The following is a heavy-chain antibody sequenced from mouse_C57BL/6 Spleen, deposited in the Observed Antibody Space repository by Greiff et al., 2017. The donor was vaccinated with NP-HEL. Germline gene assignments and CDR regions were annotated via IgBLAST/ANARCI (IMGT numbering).Heavy chain of an antibody. Sequence: VQLQQSGAELVRPGASVKLSCKASGYTFTDYYINWVKQRPGQGLEWIARIYPGSGNTYYNEKFKGKATLTAEKSSSTAYMQLSSLTSEDSAVYFCARSTTVGNFDVWGTGTTVTVSS. CDR3: ARSTTVGNFDV. CDR1: GYTFTDYY. V-gene: IGHV1-76*01. D-gene: IGHD1-1*01. J-gene: IGHJ1*03. CDR2: IYPGSGNT.